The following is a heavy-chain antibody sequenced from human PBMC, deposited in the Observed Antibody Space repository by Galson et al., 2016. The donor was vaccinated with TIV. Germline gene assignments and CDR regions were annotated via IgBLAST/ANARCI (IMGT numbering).Heavy chain of an antibody. CDR1: GGTFSSYV. CDR2: FTPILGMS. V-gene: IGHV1-69*04. D-gene: IGHD3-16*01. J-gene: IGHJ6*03. CDR3: AVGHGMAAYYMDV. Sequence: SVKVSCKASGGTFSSYVISWVRQAPGQGLEWMGRFTPILGMSNYAQKFQGRVTITADESTSTAYMELSSLRSEDTAVYYCAVGHGMAAYYMDVWGKGTTVTVSS.